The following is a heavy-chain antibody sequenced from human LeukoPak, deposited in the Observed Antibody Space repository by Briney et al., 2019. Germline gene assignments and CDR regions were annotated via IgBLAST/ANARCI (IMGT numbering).Heavy chain of an antibody. CDR1: GGSFSGYY. Sequence: PSETLSLTCAVYGGSFSGYYWSWIRQPPGKGLEWIGEINHSGSTNCNPSLKSRVTISVDTSKNQFSLKLSSVTAADTAVYYCAGGSSSFYYYYGMDVWGQGTTVTVSS. CDR2: INHSGST. J-gene: IGHJ6*02. V-gene: IGHV4-34*01. CDR3: AGGSSSFYYYYGMDV. D-gene: IGHD6-6*01.